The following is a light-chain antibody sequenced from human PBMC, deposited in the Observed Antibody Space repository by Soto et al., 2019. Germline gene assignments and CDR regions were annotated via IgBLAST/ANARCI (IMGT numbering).Light chain of an antibody. CDR3: QQYSHLIT. Sequence: DIQMTQSPSSLSASVGDRVNITCQASQDISNYLNWYQQKLGKAPKLLIYDASNLETGVPSRFSGSGSGTDFTFTINSLQPEDIATYYCQQYSHLITFGQGTRLEIK. J-gene: IGKJ5*01. CDR1: QDISNY. CDR2: DAS. V-gene: IGKV1-33*01.